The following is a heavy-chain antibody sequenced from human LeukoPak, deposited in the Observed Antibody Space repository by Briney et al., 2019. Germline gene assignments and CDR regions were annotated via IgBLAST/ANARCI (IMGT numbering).Heavy chain of an antibody. D-gene: IGHD3-10*01. V-gene: IGHV3-53*01. J-gene: IGHJ4*02. Sequence: PGGSLRLPCAASGFTVSSNYMSWVRQAPGKGLEWVSVIYSGGSTYYADSVKGRFTISRDNSKSTLYIQMNSLRAEDTAVYYCARAKPKNMVRGLIMRRESRYYFDYWGQGTLVTVSS. CDR2: IYSGGST. CDR3: ARAKPKNMVRGLIMRRESRYYFDY. CDR1: GFTVSSNY.